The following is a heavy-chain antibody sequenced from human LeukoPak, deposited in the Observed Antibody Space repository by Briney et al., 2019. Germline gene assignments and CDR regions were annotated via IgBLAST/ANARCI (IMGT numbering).Heavy chain of an antibody. V-gene: IGHV4-4*02. CDR2: IYHSGST. Sequence: KSSETLSLTCAVSGGSISSSNWWSWVRQPPGKGLEWIGEIYHSGSTNYNPSLKSRVTISVDTSKNQFSLKLSSVTAADTAVYYCARCSGWYGLAYYYYGMDVWGQGTTVTVSS. D-gene: IGHD6-19*01. CDR1: GGSISSSNW. J-gene: IGHJ6*02. CDR3: ARCSGWYGLAYYYYGMDV.